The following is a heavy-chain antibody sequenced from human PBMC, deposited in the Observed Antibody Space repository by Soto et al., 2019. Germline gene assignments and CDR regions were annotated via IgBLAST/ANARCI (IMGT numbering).Heavy chain of an antibody. V-gene: IGHV1-2*04. CDR2: ISPNSDDT. CDR3: ARGRSRAFDI. J-gene: IGHJ3*02. Sequence: ASVKVSCKASGYTFSGYYMHWVRQAPGQGLEWMGWISPNSDDTKYAQKFQGWFTMTRDMSISTDYMEVSRLRSDDTAVYYCARGRSRAFDIWGQGTMVTVS. CDR1: GYTFSGYY.